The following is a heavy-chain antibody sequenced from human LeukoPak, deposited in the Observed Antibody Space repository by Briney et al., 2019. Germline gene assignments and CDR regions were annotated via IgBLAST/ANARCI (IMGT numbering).Heavy chain of an antibody. Sequence: GGSLRLSCTTSGFTFRDYGMSWFRQAPARGLEWVSFIRSKTYSGATDYAASVRGRFVISRDDSESIAYLQMNSLKTEDTGVYYCTRNPHPFCSGVHCPSDSWGQGTLVTVSP. V-gene: IGHV3-49*03. J-gene: IGHJ4*02. CDR1: GFTFRDYG. CDR3: TRNPHPFCSGVHCPSDS. D-gene: IGHD2-15*01. CDR2: IRSKTYSGAT.